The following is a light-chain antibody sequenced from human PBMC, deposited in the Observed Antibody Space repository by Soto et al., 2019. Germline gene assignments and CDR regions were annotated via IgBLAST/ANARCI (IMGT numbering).Light chain of an antibody. V-gene: IGLV2-14*01. CDR3: SSHTSSSTWV. J-gene: IGLJ3*02. CDR2: EVS. Sequence: QSALTQPASVSGSPGQSITISCTETSSDVGGYNYVSWYQQHPGKAPKLMIYEVSNGPSGVSNRFSGSKSGNTASLTISGLQAEDEADYYCSSHTSSSTWVFGGGTKLTVL. CDR1: SSDVGGYNY.